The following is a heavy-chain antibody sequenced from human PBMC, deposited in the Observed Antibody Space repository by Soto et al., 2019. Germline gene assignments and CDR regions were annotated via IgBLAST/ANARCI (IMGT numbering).Heavy chain of an antibody. CDR1: GGSISSSNW. CDR3: ASVRGGYYYAMDV. J-gene: IGHJ6*02. D-gene: IGHD3-10*02. V-gene: IGHV4-4*02. Sequence: QVQLQESGPGLVKPSGTLSLTCAVSGGSISSSNWWSWVRQPPGKGLEWIGEIYHSGSTNYKPSLKSRGTISVDKSKNQFSLKLSSVTAADTAVYYCASVRGGYYYAMDVWGQGTTVTVSS. CDR2: IYHSGST.